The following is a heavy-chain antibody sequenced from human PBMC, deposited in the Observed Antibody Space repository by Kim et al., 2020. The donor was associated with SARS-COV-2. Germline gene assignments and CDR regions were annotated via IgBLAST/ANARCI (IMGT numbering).Heavy chain of an antibody. CDR2: IRSKANSYAT. CDR1: GFTFSGSA. V-gene: IGHV3-73*01. CDR3: TSLDLGYCSGGSCSRYYYYGMDV. D-gene: IGHD2-15*01. J-gene: IGHJ6*02. Sequence: GGSLRLSCAASGFTFSGSAMHWVRQASGKGLEWVGRIRSKANSYATAYAASVKGRFTISRDDSKNTAYLQMNSLKTEDTAVYYCTSLDLGYCSGGSCSRYYYYGMDVWGQGTTVTVSS.